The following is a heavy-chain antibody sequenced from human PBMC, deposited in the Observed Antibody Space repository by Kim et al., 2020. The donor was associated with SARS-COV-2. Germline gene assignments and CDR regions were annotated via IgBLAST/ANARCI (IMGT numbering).Heavy chain of an antibody. D-gene: IGHD2-2*01. J-gene: IGHJ5*02. Sequence: SYAQKFQGRVTMTRDTSTSTVYMELSSLRSEDTAVYYCARDEGYQLPHDPWGQGTLVTVSS. V-gene: IGHV1-46*01. CDR3: ARDEGYQLPHDP.